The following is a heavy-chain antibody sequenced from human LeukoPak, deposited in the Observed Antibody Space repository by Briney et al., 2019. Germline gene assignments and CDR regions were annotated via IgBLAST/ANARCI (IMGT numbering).Heavy chain of an antibody. V-gene: IGHV3-7*01. J-gene: IGHJ5*02. CDR3: ARDRVGGSSWSHWNCFDP. D-gene: IGHD6-13*01. CDR1: GFTFSSYW. CDR2: IKRDGSEK. Sequence: PGGSLRLSCAASGFTFSSYWMSWVRQAPGKGLEWVANIKRDGSEKYYVDSVKGRFTISRDNAKNTLYLQMNSLRAKDTAVYYCARDRVGGSSWSHWNCFDPWGQGTLVTVSS.